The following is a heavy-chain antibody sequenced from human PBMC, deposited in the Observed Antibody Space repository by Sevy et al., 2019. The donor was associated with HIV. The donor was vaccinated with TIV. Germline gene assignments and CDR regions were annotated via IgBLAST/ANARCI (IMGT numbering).Heavy chain of an antibody. CDR3: ATITHCSDIGCYWFDP. D-gene: IGHD2-15*01. Sequence: ASVKVSCKVSGYTLTESSIHWVRQAPGKGLEWMGGSDPEDGKTIYAQNFQGRVTMTEDISTDTVYMELSSLRSEDTAVYYCATITHCSDIGCYWFDPWGQGTLVTVSS. CDR2: SDPEDGKT. J-gene: IGHJ5*02. CDR1: GYTLTESS. V-gene: IGHV1-24*01.